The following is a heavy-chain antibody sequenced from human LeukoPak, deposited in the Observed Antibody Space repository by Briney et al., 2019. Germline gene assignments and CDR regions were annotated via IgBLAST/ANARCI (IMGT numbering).Heavy chain of an antibody. CDR2: IYYSGST. D-gene: IGHD6-13*01. V-gene: IGHV4-30-4*07. Sequence: SETLSLTCAVSGGSISSGGYSWSWIRQPPGKGLEWIRYIYYSGSTNYNPSLKSRVTISVDTSKNQFSLKLSSVTAADTAVYYCTRLCERRYSSAARRALPLYYYYMDVWGKGTTVTVSS. CDR1: GGSISSGGYS. J-gene: IGHJ6*03. CDR3: TRLCERRYSSAARRALPLYYYYMDV.